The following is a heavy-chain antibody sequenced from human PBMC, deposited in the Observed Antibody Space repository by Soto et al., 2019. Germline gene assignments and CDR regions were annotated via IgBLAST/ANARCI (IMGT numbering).Heavy chain of an antibody. CDR3: TGSRLCRWLSNDAFYI. D-gene: IGHD2-8*02. Sequence: ASVKVSCKASGHTFTSYYINWVRQATGQGLEGMGWMNPNSGNTGYAQKFQGRVTMTRNTSISTAYMELSSLRSEDTAVYYCTGSRLCRWLSNDAFYIWGQGTMVTVSS. CDR1: GHTFTSYY. CDR2: MNPNSGNT. J-gene: IGHJ3*02. V-gene: IGHV1-8*01.